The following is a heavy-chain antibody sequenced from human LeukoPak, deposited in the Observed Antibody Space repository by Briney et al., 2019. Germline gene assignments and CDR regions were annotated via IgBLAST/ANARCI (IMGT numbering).Heavy chain of an antibody. CDR3: ARGLSSSGWLLDY. J-gene: IGHJ4*02. Sequence: ASVKVSCKASGYTFSFYAIHWMRQAPGQRLEWMGWTNAANGNTQYSQDFQGRVTITRDISASTAYMEVGSLRSDDMAVYYCARGLSSSGWLLDYWGPGTLVTVSS. V-gene: IGHV1-3*02. CDR1: GYTFSFYA. CDR2: TNAANGNT. D-gene: IGHD6-19*01.